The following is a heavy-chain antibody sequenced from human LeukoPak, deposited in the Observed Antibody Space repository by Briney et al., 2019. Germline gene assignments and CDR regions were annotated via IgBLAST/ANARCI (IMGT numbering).Heavy chain of an antibody. J-gene: IGHJ6*03. CDR1: GGSISSSSYY. Sequence: PSETLSLTCTVSGGSISSSSYYWGWIRQPPGKGLEWIGSIYYSGSTYYNPSLKSRVTISVDTSKNQFPLKLSSVTAADTAVYYCARALPWGNSDQMLRRPYYYYYMDVWGKGTTVTVSS. CDR3: ARALPWGNSDQMLRRPYYYYYMDV. CDR2: IYYSGST. D-gene: IGHD4-23*01. V-gene: IGHV4-39*06.